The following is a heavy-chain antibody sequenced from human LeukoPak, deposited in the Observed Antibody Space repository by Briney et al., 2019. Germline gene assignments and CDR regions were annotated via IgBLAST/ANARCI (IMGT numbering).Heavy chain of an antibody. D-gene: IGHD5-18*01. V-gene: IGHV4-59*12. CDR2: INYSGST. CDR3: ARGWGRSRIQLWLRY. J-gene: IGHJ4*02. Sequence: SETLSLTCTVSGVSISSYYWSWIRQPPGKGLEWIGYINYSGSTNNNPSLKSRVTISVDTSKNQFSLKLSSVTAADTAVYYCARGWGRSRIQLWLRYWGQGTLVTVSS. CDR1: GVSISSYY.